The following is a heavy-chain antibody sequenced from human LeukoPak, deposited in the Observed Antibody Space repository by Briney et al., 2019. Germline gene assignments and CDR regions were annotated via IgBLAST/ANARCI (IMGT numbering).Heavy chain of an antibody. CDR3: ARDVVDGSGIYYDDRPDY. CDR1: GYTFSSYT. CDR2: ISAYNGNT. V-gene: IGHV1-18*01. D-gene: IGHD3-10*01. Sequence: TSVKVSCKASGYTFSSYTISWVRQAPGQGLEWLAWISAYNGNTDYAQTLQGRVTMTTDKSTSTAYMELRSLTSDDTAVYYCARDVVDGSGIYYDDRPDYSGQGTLLTVS. J-gene: IGHJ4*02.